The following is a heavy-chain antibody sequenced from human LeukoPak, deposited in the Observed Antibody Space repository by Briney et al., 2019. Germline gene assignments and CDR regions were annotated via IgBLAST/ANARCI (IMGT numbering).Heavy chain of an antibody. CDR2: INHSGST. V-gene: IGHV4-39*07. Sequence: PSQTLSLTCTVSGGSISSGSYYWSWIRQPPGKGLEWIGEINHSGSTNYNPSLKSRVTISVDTSKNQFSLKLSSVTAADTAVYYCRVTMYREIIMYADNWGQGTLVTASS. CDR1: GGSISSGSYY. D-gene: IGHD3-10*01. CDR3: RVTMYREIIMYADN. J-gene: IGHJ4*02.